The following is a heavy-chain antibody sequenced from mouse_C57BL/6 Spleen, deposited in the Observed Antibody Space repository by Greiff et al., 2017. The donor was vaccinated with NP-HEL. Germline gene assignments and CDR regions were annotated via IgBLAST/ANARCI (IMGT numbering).Heavy chain of an antibody. D-gene: IGHD2-3*01. CDR1: GYTFTSYW. Sequence: QVQLQQPGAELVKPGASVKLSCKASGYTFTSYWMHWVKQRPGQGLEWIGMIHPNSGSTNYNEKFKSKATLTVDKSSSTAYMQLSSLTSEDSAVYYCASPLSYDGYYSFAYWGQGTLVTVSA. V-gene: IGHV1-64*01. CDR3: ASPLSYDGYYSFAY. CDR2: IHPNSGST. J-gene: IGHJ3*01.